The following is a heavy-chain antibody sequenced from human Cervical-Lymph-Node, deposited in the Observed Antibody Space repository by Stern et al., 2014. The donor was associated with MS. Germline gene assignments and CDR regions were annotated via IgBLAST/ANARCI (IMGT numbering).Heavy chain of an antibody. CDR1: GYRFSTFY. Sequence: VQLVQSGAEVKKPGASVKVSCKASGYRFSTFYLHWLRQAPGQGLQWIGRIDPGSGATNPSQTFQGRLTMTRDRSITTAYLELSGLRSDDTAVYYCARIYCSGDECYHSFDTWGQGTLVTVSS. CDR3: ARIYCSGDECYHSFDT. D-gene: IGHD3-16*02. V-gene: IGHV1-2*06. J-gene: IGHJ4*02. CDR2: IDPGSGAT.